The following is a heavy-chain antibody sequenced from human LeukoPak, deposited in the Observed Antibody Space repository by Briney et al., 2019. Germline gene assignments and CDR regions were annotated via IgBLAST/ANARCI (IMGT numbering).Heavy chain of an antibody. Sequence: GGSLRLSCAASGFNFSNYSMNWVRQAPGKGLEWVSSISSSSSYIYYADSVKGRFTISRDNAKNSLYLQMNSLRAEDTAVYYCARNRYSSGWMTFDYWGQGTLVTVSS. CDR2: ISSSSSYI. V-gene: IGHV3-21*01. J-gene: IGHJ4*02. D-gene: IGHD6-19*01. CDR1: GFNFSNYS. CDR3: ARNRYSSGWMTFDY.